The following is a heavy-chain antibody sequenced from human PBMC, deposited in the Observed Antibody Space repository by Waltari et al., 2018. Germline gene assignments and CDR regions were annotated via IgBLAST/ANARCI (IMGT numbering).Heavy chain of an antibody. J-gene: IGHJ6*02. V-gene: IGHV1-69*01. CDR3: ARDKAGATYYNYGMDV. CDR1: GGTFSNYA. CDR2: TIPIFGTA. Sequence: QVQLVQSGAEVKKPGSSVKVSCKASGGTFSNYAISWVRQAPGQGLEWMGGTIPIFGTANYAQKSQGRVTITADEATSTAYMELSSLRSEDTAVYYCARDKAGATYYNYGMDVWGQGTTVTVSS. D-gene: IGHD1-26*01.